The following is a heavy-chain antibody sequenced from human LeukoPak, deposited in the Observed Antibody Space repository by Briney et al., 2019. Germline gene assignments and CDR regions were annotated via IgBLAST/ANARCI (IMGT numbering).Heavy chain of an antibody. CDR2: INPSGGST. V-gene: IGHV1-46*01. J-gene: IGHJ4*02. Sequence: GASVKVSCKASGYTFTSYYMHWVRQAPGQGLEWMGIINPSGGSTSYAQKFQGRVTMTRDMSTSTVYMELSRLRSDDTAVYYCARAWLRLNPYFDYWGQGTLVTVSS. CDR1: GYTFTSYY. CDR3: ARAWLRLNPYFDY. D-gene: IGHD5-12*01.